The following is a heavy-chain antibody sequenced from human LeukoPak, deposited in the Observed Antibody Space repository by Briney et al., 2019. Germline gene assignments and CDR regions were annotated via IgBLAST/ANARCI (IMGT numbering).Heavy chain of an antibody. CDR3: AKDPVARASPLFGVVTTVPSSVPDY. D-gene: IGHD3-3*01. J-gene: IGHJ4*02. CDR2: IRYDGSNK. Sequence: GGSLRLSCAASGFTFSSYGMHWVRQAPGKGLEWVAFIRYDGSNKYYADSVKGRFTISRDNSKNTLYLQMNSLRAEDTAVYYCAKDPVARASPLFGVVTTVPSSVPDYWGQGTLVTVSS. V-gene: IGHV3-30*02. CDR1: GFTFSSYG.